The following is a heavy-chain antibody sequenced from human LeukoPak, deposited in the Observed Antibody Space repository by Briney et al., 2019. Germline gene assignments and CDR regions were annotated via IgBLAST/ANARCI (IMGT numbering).Heavy chain of an antibody. Sequence: GGSLRLSCAASGFPFNYFWMHWVRQVPGKGLVWFSGINNDGTATYYADSVKCRFTISRDNAKNTVYLQMNGLRAEDTTVYYCATVSEYWGQGTLVTVSS. V-gene: IGHV3-74*01. J-gene: IGHJ4*02. CDR3: ATVSEY. CDR2: INNDGTAT. CDR1: GFPFNYFW.